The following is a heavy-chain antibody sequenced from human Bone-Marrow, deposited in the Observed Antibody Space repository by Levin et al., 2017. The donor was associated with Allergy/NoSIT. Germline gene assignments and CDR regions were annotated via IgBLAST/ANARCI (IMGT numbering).Heavy chain of an antibody. V-gene: IGHV3-15*01. CDR2: IKSKASGGTT. D-gene: IGHD2-2*01. CDR3: VADTPPVPAQIDY. CDR1: GFTFTSAW. J-gene: IGHJ4*02. Sequence: LSLTCAASGFTFTSAWMSWVRQAPGKGLEWVGRIKSKASGGTTDYAAPEKGRFTISRDDATSTLFLQMINLQSDDTAVYYCVADTPPVPAQIDYWGQGTQVTVS.